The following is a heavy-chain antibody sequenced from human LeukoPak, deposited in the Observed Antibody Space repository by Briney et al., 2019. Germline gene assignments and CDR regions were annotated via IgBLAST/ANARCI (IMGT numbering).Heavy chain of an antibody. D-gene: IGHD1-14*01. Sequence: GRSLRLSCAASGFTFDDYAMHWVRHAPGKGLEWVSGISWNSGSIGYADSVKGRFTISRDNAKNSLYLQMNSLRAEDMALYYCAKDVVAASTGFFGYWGQGTLVTVSS. CDR2: ISWNSGSI. V-gene: IGHV3-9*03. CDR1: GFTFDDYA. J-gene: IGHJ4*02. CDR3: AKDVVAASTGFFGY.